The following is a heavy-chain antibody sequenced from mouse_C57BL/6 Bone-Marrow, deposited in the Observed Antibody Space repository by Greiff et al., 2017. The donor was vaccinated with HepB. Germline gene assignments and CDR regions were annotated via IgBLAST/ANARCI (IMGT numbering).Heavy chain of an antibody. V-gene: IGHV5-4*01. CDR1: GFTFSSYA. CDR2: ISDGGSYT. D-gene: IGHD1-1*01. J-gene: IGHJ4*01. CDR3: ARRGFTTVVDYYAMDY. Sequence: EVQRVESGGGLVKPGGSLKLSCAASGFTFSSYAMSWVRQTPEKRLEWVATISDGGSYTYYPDNVKGRFTISRDNAKNNLYLQMSHLKSEDTAMYYCARRGFTTVVDYYAMDYWGQGTSVTVSS.